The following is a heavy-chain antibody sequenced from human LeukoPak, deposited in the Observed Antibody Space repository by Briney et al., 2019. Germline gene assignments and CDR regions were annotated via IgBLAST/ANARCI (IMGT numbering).Heavy chain of an antibody. V-gene: IGHV4-38-2*01. D-gene: IGHD6-19*01. CDR3: ANTFNIAVAGQYTNWFDP. CDR2: IYHSGST. Sequence: PSETLSLTCPVSGYSISSGYYWGWIRQPPGKGLEWIGSIYHSGSTYYNPSLKSRVTISVDTSKNQFSLKLSSVTAADTAVYYCANTFNIAVAGQYTNWFDPWGQGTLVTVSS. CDR1: GYSISSGYY. J-gene: IGHJ5*02.